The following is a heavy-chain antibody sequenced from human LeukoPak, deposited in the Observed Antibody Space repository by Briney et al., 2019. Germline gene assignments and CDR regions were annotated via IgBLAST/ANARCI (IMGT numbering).Heavy chain of an antibody. CDR2: IYYSGST. Sequence: PSETLSLTCTVSGDSISSSSYYWGWIRQPPGTGLEWIGSIYYSGSTYYNPSLKSRVTISVDTSKNQFSLKLSSVTAADTAVYYCARQTGSGLFILPGGQGTLVTVSS. J-gene: IGHJ4*02. V-gene: IGHV4-39*01. CDR1: GDSISSSSYY. CDR3: ARQTGSGLFILP. D-gene: IGHD3/OR15-3a*01.